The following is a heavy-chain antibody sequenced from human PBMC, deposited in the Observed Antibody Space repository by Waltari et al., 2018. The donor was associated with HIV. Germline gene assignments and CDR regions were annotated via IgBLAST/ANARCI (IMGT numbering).Heavy chain of an antibody. CDR3: VRGYAAAAPYYGLDV. CDR1: GGYFSGYY. V-gene: IGHV4-34*02. J-gene: IGHJ6*02. D-gene: IGHD6-13*01. CDR2: VNHVGSA. Sequence: VRLEAWGTGPVKPSETLSLSCSVYGGYFSGYYWSGIRQFPERGLEWIAEVNHVGSAKYIPSWWSRVSISGDTSKKQFYLKVRSVTAADPAVYYCVRGYAAAAPYYGLDVWGQGTAVSVSS.